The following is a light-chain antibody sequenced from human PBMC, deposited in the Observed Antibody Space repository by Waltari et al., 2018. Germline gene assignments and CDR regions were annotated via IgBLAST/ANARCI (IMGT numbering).Light chain of an antibody. CDR3: SSYGGSNNFYV. V-gene: IGLV2-8*01. Sequence: HSALTQPPSASGSPGPSVTIPCTGTSSDVGGYNYVSWYQHHPGKAPKLIIYEVSKRPSGVPDRFSGSKSGNTASLTVSGLQAEDESDYYCSSYGGSNNFYVFGTGTKVSVL. CDR2: EVS. CDR1: SSDVGGYNY. J-gene: IGLJ1*01.